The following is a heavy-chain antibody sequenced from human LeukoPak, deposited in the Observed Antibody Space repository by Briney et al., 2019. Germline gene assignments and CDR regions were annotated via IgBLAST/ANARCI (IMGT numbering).Heavy chain of an antibody. CDR2: IIPIFGTA. V-gene: IGHV1-69*13. CDR1: GGTFISYA. CDR3: ARVRYRLAETYIDY. D-gene: IGHD3-16*01. Sequence: SVKVSCKASGGTFISYAISWVRQAPGQGLEWMGGIIPIFGTANYAQKFQGRVTITADESTSTAYMELSSLRSDDTAVYYCARVRYRLAETYIDYWGQGTLVTVSS. J-gene: IGHJ4*02.